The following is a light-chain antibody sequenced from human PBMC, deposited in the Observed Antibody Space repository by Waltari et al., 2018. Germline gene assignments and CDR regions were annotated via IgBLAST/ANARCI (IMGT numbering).Light chain of an antibody. J-gene: IGKJ2*01. CDR3: QQYYSTPYT. CDR2: WAS. CDR1: QSVLYSSNNKNY. Sequence: DIVMTQSPDSVAVSLGERATITCKSNQSVLYSSNNKNYLAWYQQKPGQPPKLLIYWASTRESGVPDRFSGSGSGTDFTLTISSLQAEDVAVYYCQQYYSTPYTFGQGTKLEIK. V-gene: IGKV4-1*01.